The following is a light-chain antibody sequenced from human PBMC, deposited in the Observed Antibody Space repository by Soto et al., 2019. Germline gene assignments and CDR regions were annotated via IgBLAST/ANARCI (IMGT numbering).Light chain of an antibody. CDR2: EAS. CDR1: QIVSSY. V-gene: IGKV3-11*01. J-gene: IGKJ5*01. Sequence: IVLTQSPATLSLSPGERATLSCRASQIVSSYLAWYQQKPGQAPRLLMYEASNRATGIPARFSGSGSGTDFTLTVSSLEPEDFAVYYCQQRSNWPPSITFGQGTRLEIK. CDR3: QQRSNWPPSIT.